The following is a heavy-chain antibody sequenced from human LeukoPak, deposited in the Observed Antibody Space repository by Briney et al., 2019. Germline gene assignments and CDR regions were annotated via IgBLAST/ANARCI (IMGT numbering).Heavy chain of an antibody. Sequence: SETLSLTCAVYDGSFSGYYWSWIRQPPGKGLEWIGYIYYSGGTYYNPSLKSRVTISIDTSRNQFSLQLSSVTAADTAVYYCARAPLYYYGSGSYPDYWGLGTLVTVSS. CDR3: ARAPLYYYGSGSYPDY. J-gene: IGHJ4*02. CDR2: IYYSGGT. CDR1: DGSFSGYY. V-gene: IGHV4-34*01. D-gene: IGHD3-10*01.